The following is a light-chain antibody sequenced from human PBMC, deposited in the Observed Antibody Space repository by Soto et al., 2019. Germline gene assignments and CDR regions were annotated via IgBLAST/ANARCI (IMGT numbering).Light chain of an antibody. CDR1: QSVSSK. Sequence: EIVMTQSPATLSVSPGERATLSCRASQSVSSKLAWYQQKPGQGPRLLIYGASTRATGIPARFSGSGSETEFTLTISSLQSEDFAVYYCQHYSTWLWTVGQGTKVEIK. CDR3: QHYSTWLWT. CDR2: GAS. V-gene: IGKV3-15*01. J-gene: IGKJ1*01.